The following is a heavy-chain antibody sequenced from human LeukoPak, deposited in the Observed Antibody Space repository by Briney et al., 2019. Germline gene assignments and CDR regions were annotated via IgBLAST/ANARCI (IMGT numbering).Heavy chain of an antibody. D-gene: IGHD6-19*01. J-gene: IGHJ4*02. CDR1: GFTFSSYG. CDR3: AKPPVVAVAGLYFDY. Sequence: AGGSLRLSCAASGFTFSSYGMHWVRQAPGKGLEWVAVIWYDGSNKYYADSVKGRFTISRDNSKNTLYLQMNSLRAEDTAMYYCAKPPVVAVAGLYFDYWAREPWSPSPQ. CDR2: IWYDGSNK. V-gene: IGHV3-33*06.